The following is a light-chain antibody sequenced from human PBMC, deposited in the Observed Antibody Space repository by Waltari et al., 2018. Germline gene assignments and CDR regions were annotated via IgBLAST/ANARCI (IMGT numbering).Light chain of an antibody. V-gene: IGLV2-14*03. CDR1: SSDIGSYNY. J-gene: IGLJ2*01. Sequence: QSALTQPASVSGSPGQSITISCTGTSSDIGSYNYVYWYPHLPGKAPKLIIFAVAMRPSGFSSRVSGSKSGNTASLTISGLQAEDEADYFCASYMDTTTLELFGGGTSLTVL. CDR3: ASYMDTTTLEL. CDR2: AVA.